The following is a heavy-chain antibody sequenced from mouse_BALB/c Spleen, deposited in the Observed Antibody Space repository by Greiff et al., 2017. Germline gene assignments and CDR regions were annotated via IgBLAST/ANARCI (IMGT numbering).Heavy chain of an antibody. Sequence: EVKLVESGGGLVKPGGSLKLSCAASGFTFSSYAMSWVRQSPEKRLEWVAEISSGGSYTYYPDTVTGRFTISRDNAKNTLYLEMSSLRSEDTAMYYCAREYGNYGDYAMDYWGQGTSVTVSS. V-gene: IGHV5-9-4*01. J-gene: IGHJ4*01. D-gene: IGHD2-10*02. CDR2: ISSGGSYT. CDR3: AREYGNYGDYAMDY. CDR1: GFTFSSYA.